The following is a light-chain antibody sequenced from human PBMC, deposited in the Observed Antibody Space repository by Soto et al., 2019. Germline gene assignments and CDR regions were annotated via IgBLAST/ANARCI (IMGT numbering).Light chain of an antibody. CDR2: DAS. J-gene: IGKJ2*03. CDR3: QQYNNWPPVS. V-gene: IGKV3-15*01. CDR1: QSVRSN. Sequence: DIVMTQSPATLSVSPGERATLSCRASQSVRSNLAWYQQKPGQAPRLLIYDASTTATGIPGRFSGSGSGTEFTLTINSLRSEDFAVYYCQQYNNWPPVSFGQGTKLEIK.